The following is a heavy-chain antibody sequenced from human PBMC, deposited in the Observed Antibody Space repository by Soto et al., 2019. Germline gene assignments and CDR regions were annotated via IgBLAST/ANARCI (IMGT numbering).Heavy chain of an antibody. V-gene: IGHV1-69*13. CDR3: ARVIGLHYIDY. CDR2: IIPIFGSA. J-gene: IGHJ4*02. Sequence: ASVKVSCKASGGTFSNYAITWVRQAPGQGLEWLCRIIPIFGSANYAQKFQGRVTITADESTTTAYMELSSLRSEDTAVYYCARVIGLHYIDYWGQGTLVTVSS. CDR1: GGTFSNYA. D-gene: IGHD2-2*02.